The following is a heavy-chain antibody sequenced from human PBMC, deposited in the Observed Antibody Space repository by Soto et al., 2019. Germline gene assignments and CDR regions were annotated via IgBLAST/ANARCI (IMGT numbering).Heavy chain of an antibody. CDR2: IYWDDDK. J-gene: IGHJ4*02. CDR3: PNIVVAGLGYYFDY. Sequence: QITLKESGPTLVKPTQTLTLTCTFSGFSLSSTRMAVGWIRQPPGKALEWLALIYWDDDKRYSPFLKSTLTITKHTSKNQVVLTRSNMDLVDTARYYCPNIVVAGLGYYFDYWGQGTLVTVSS. CDR1: GFSLSSTRMA. V-gene: IGHV2-5*02. D-gene: IGHD6-19*01.